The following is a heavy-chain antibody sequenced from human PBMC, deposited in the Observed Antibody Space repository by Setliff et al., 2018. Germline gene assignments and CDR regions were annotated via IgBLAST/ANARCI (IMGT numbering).Heavy chain of an antibody. J-gene: IGHJ3*01. Sequence: SETLSLTCSVYGGSFDTYYWSWIRQPPGKGLEWFGEINHSGSGDYNPSLKSRLTMSVDTSKNQFSLKLTSVTAADTAVYYCAKEYVVIAF. CDR1: GGSFDTYY. CDR3: AKEYVVIAF. V-gene: IGHV4-34*01. CDR2: INHSGSG. D-gene: IGHD2-21*01.